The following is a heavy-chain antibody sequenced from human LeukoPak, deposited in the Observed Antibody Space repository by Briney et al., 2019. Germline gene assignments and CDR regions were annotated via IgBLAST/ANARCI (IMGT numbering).Heavy chain of an antibody. J-gene: IGHJ4*02. CDR3: ARDRVRGAFDY. CDR2: ISSSSSTI. V-gene: IGHV3-48*01. CDR1: GFTFSSYS. Sequence: GGSLRLSCAASGFTFSSYSMNWVRQAPGKGLEWVSYISSSSSTIYYADSVKGRFTNSRDNAKNSLYLQMNSLRAEDTAVYYCARDRVRGAFDYWGQGTLVTVSS. D-gene: IGHD3-10*01.